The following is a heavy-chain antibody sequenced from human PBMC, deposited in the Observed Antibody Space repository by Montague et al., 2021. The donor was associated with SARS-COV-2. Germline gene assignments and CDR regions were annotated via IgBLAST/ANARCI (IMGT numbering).Heavy chain of an antibody. V-gene: IGHV4-61*09. CDR1: GDSMTNGSHF. J-gene: IGHJ6*02. D-gene: IGHD3-22*01. CDR3: ARDRPESWRISPGLAGLFATVVHSASGMDV. CDR2: IQTSGTS. Sequence: TLSLTCTVSGDSMTNGSHFWTWIRQPAGKGLEWIGHIQTSGTSNYNPSLRDRITLSIDTSRNQFSLELRSVTAADTAIYYCARDRPESWRISPGLAGLFATVVHSASGMDVWGRGTTVIVS.